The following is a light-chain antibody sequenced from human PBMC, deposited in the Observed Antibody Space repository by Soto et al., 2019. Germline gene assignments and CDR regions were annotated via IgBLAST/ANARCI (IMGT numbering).Light chain of an antibody. V-gene: IGKV3-15*01. CDR2: GAF. Sequence: GMTQSPATLSVSPGERATLSCRASQNISRSLAWYQQKPGQAPRLLIYGAFTRAAGVPARFSGSGSGTEFSLTISSLQSEDSAVYFCQQYSNWPKTFGQGTKV. CDR3: QQYSNWPKT. J-gene: IGKJ1*01. CDR1: QNISRS.